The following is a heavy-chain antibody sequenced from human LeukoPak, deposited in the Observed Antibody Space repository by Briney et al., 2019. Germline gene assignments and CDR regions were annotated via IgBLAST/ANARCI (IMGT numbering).Heavy chain of an antibody. V-gene: IGHV1-18*01. D-gene: IGHD3-22*01. J-gene: IGHJ4*02. CDR3: ARDSRYYYDTSGSIIPDF. CDR2: ISTYNGNT. Sequence: ASVKVSCKASGYNFISYGIGWVRQAPGQGLEWVGWISTYNGNTNYAQKVQGRVTMTTDTSTTTAYMEMRSLRSDDTAVYYCARDSRYYYDTSGSIIPDFWGQGTLVTVAS. CDR1: GYNFISYG.